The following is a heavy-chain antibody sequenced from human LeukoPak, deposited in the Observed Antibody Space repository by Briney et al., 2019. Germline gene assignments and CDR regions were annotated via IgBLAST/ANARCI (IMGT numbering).Heavy chain of an antibody. CDR3: ASRSSSLRGNKAFDY. D-gene: IGHD6-6*01. J-gene: IGHJ4*02. V-gene: IGHV4-4*07. CDR1: GGSISSYY. CDR2: IYSSGT. Sequence: SETLSLTCTVSGGSISSYYLSWIRQPAGKGLEWIGRIYSSGTDYNPSLESRVTMSADTSRNQVSLTLSSVSAADTAVYYCASRSSSLRGNKAFDYWGQGTLVTVSS.